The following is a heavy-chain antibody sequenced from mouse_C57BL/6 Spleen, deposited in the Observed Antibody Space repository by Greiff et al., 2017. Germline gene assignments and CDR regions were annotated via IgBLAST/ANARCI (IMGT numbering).Heavy chain of an antibody. Sequence: VQLQQSGPELVKPGASVKISCKASGYSFSSSWMNWVKQRPGKGLEWIGRIYPGDGDTNYNGKFKGKATLTEDKSSSTAYMQLSSLTSEDSAVYFCAGDGYYGYFDVWGTGTTVTVSS. CDR2: IYPGDGDT. V-gene: IGHV1-82*01. CDR3: AGDGYYGYFDV. D-gene: IGHD2-3*01. CDR1: GYSFSSSW. J-gene: IGHJ1*03.